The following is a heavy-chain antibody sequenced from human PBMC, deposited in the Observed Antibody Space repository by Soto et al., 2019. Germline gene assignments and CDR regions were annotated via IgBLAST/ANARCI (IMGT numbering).Heavy chain of an antibody. CDR3: ARDGVAVAGYSFCMVV. CDR1: GGPISSSNW. D-gene: IGHD6-19*01. Sequence: SETLSLTCAVSGGPISSSNWWSWVRQPPGKGLEWIGEIYHSGSTNYNPSLKSRVTISVDKSKNQFSLKLSSVTAADMAVYYCARDGVAVAGYSFCMVVWGQGTTVTVSS. V-gene: IGHV4-4*02. CDR2: IYHSGST. J-gene: IGHJ6*02.